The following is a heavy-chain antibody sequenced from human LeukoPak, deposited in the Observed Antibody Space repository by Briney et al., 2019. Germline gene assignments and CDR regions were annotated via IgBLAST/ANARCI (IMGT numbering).Heavy chain of an antibody. CDR1: GFTFSSYA. D-gene: IGHD5-24*01. V-gene: IGHV3-23*01. CDR3: AKYFEAMAHYYYGMDV. CDR2: ISGSGDNT. Sequence: GGSLRLSCAASGFTFSSYAMSWVRQAPGNGLEWVSAISGSGDNTYYADSVKGRFTISRDNSKNTLYLQMNSLRAEDTAIYYCAKYFEAMAHYYYGMDVWGRGTTVTVSS. J-gene: IGHJ6*02.